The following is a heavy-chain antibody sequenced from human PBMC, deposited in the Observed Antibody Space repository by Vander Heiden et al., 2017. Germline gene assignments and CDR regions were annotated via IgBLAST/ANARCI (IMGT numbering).Heavy chain of an antibody. J-gene: IGHJ3*02. CDR2: TWRDGTNR. Sequence: QVQLVESGGGAVQPGRSLSLSCAASGFTFSTYGMHWVRQAPGKGLEWVAVTWRDGTNRYYADSVKGRFTVSRDNSKNTLYLQMDSLRGEDTAVYYCARAKEQLARGFDIWGRGTVVSVSS. CDR3: ARAKEQLARGFDI. CDR1: GFTFSTYG. D-gene: IGHD6-13*01. V-gene: IGHV3-33*01.